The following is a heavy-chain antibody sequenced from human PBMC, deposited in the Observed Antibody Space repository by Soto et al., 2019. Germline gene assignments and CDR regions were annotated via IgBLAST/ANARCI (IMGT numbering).Heavy chain of an antibody. CDR3: ARDQYDILTGYDWFDP. V-gene: IGHV4-61*01. D-gene: IGHD3-9*01. Sequence: QVQLQESGPGLVKPSETLSLTCSVSGGSVSSDRNYWSWIRQSPGRGLEWIGYIYYSGTTNYNPPLKSRVTITRDTPKNQFSLKMTSVTAADTAVYYCARDQYDILTGYDWFDPWGQGILVTVSS. CDR1: GGSVSSDRNY. CDR2: IYYSGTT. J-gene: IGHJ5*02.